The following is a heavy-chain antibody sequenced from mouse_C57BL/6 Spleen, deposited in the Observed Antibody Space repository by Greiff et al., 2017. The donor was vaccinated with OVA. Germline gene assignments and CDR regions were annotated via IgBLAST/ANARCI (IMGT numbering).Heavy chain of an antibody. V-gene: IGHV1-54*01. CDR2: INPGSGGT. D-gene: IGHD2-1*01. CDR1: GYAFTNYL. Sequence: QVQLQQSGAELVRPGTSVKVSCKASGYAFTNYLLEWVQQRPGQGLEWIGVINPGSGGTNYNEKFKGKATLTAVKSSSTASMQLSSLTSEDSAVDFCARGIYYGNNFDYWGQGTTLTVSS. J-gene: IGHJ2*01. CDR3: ARGIYYGNNFDY.